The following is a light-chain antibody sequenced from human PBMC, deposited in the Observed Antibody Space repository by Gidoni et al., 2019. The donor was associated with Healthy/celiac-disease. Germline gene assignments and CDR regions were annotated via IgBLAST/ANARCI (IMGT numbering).Light chain of an antibody. CDR1: QSVRSSY. CDR3: QQYGSSPRT. Sequence: EIVLTQSPGTLSLPPGERATLSCRASQSVRSSYLAWYQQKPGQAPRLLIYGASRRATGIPDRFSGSGSGTDFTLTISRLEPEDFAVYYCQQYGSSPRTFXQXTKVEIK. J-gene: IGKJ1*01. CDR2: GAS. V-gene: IGKV3-20*01.